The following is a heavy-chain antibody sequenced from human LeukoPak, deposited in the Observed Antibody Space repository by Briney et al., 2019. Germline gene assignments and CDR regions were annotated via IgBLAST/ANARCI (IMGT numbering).Heavy chain of an antibody. J-gene: IGHJ4*02. Sequence: GGSLRLSCAASGFTFSSYWMSWVRQAPGKGLEWVANIKQDGSEKYYADSVKGRFTISRDNSKNTLYLQMNSLRAEDTAVYYCARPPSRELWLRFDYWGQGTLVTVSS. CDR3: ARPPSRELWLRFDY. V-gene: IGHV3-7*01. CDR1: GFTFSSYW. D-gene: IGHD5-18*01. CDR2: IKQDGSEK.